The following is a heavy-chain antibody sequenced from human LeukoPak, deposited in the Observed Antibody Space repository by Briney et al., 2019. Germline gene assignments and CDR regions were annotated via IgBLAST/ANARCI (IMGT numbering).Heavy chain of an antibody. D-gene: IGHD4-23*01. CDR2: IYYSGST. V-gene: IGHV4-38-2*02. CDR1: GYSISSGYF. CDR3: ARGPPFLGNLF. Sequence: SETLSLTCTVSGYSISSGYFWGWIRQPPGKGPEWIGSIYYSGSTDYNSSLKSRITISVDGSKNQFSLRLTSTTAADTAVYYCARGPPFLGNLFWGQGTLVTVSS. J-gene: IGHJ4*02.